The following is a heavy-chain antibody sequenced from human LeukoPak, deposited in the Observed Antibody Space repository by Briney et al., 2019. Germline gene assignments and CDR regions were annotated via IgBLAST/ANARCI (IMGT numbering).Heavy chain of an antibody. Sequence: GASVKVSCKASGYTFTNYALHWVRQAPGQSLEWMGWTNGATGNTRFSQDFQGRLTITIDTSASTGHVELSSLRSEDTAVYYCARSPGGNARTWLDYWGQGTLVTVSS. D-gene: IGHD4-23*01. CDR2: TNGATGNT. J-gene: IGHJ4*02. CDR1: GYTFTNYA. CDR3: ARSPGGNARTWLDY. V-gene: IGHV1-3*02.